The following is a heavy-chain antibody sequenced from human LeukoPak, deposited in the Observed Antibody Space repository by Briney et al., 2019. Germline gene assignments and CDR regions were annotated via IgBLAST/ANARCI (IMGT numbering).Heavy chain of an antibody. CDR1: GISLSTYY. V-gene: IGHV4-59*01. CDR2: VHHTGSA. D-gene: IGHD4/OR15-4a*01. CDR3: ARDSWDYIAMDV. J-gene: IGHJ6*02. Sequence: KPSETLSLTCTVSGISLSTYYWSWVRQPPGKGLEWIGYVHHTGSADYNPSLKSRVTISLDMSKSQFSLKLTSATAADTAVYYCARDSWDYIAMDVWGPGTTVTVSS.